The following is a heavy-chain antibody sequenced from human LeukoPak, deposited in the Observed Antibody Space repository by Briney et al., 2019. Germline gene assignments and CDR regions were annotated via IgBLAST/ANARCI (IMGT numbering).Heavy chain of an antibody. J-gene: IGHJ4*02. D-gene: IGHD2-2*02. CDR2: IYSGGST. CDR1: GFTVSSNY. CDR3: ARGFLVPAAIDEYYFDY. Sequence: GGSLRLSCAASGFTVSSNYMSWVRQAPGKGLEWVSVIYSGGSTHYADSVKGRFTISRHNSKNTLYLQMNSLRAEDTAVYYCARGFLVPAAIDEYYFDYWGQGTLVTVSS. V-gene: IGHV3-53*04.